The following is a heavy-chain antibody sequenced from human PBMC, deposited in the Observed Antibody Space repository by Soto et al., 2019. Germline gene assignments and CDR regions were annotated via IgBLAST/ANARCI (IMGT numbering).Heavy chain of an antibody. J-gene: IGHJ6*02. CDR1: GGSISSSSYY. CDR3: ARESGGYDSSTRYGLDV. V-gene: IGHV4-39*02. D-gene: IGHD6-25*01. Sequence: SETLSLTCTVSGGSISSSSYYWGWIRQPPGKGLEWIGSIYYSGSTYYNPSLKSRVTISVDTSKNQFSLKLSSVTAADTAVYYCARESGGYDSSTRYGLDVWGQGTTVTVSS. CDR2: IYYSGST.